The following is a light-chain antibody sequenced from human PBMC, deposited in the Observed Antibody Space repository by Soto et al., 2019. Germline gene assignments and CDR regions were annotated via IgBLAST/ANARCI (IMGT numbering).Light chain of an antibody. V-gene: IGKV3-15*01. CDR1: QSVSSN. J-gene: IGKJ2*01. Sequence: EIVLTQSPATLSVSPGERATLSCRASQSVSSNLAWFQQRPGQAPRLLIYGASTSAADIPARFSGSGSGTAFTLTISSPPSEDFAVYYCQQYKNWPPLYTFGQGTKLEIK. CDR2: GAS. CDR3: QQYKNWPPLYT.